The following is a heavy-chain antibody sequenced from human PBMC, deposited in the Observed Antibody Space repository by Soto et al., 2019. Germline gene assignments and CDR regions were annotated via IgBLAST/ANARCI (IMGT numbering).Heavy chain of an antibody. J-gene: IGHJ4*02. D-gene: IGHD4-17*01. V-gene: IGHV4-34*01. CDR1: GGSFSGYY. Sequence: QVQLQQWGAGLLKPSETLSLTCAVYGGSFSGYYWSWIRQPPGKGLEWIGEINRSGSTNYNPSLKSRVTISVDTSKNQFSLKLSSVTAADTAVYYCVSRTYGDYPRPSLTNFDYWGQGTLVTVSS. CDR2: INRSGST. CDR3: VSRTYGDYPRPSLTNFDY.